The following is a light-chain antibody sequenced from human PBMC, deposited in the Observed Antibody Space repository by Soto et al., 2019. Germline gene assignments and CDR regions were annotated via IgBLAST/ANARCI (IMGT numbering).Light chain of an antibody. CDR1: QSVSSSF. CDR3: QQYGSSPRT. V-gene: IGKV3-20*01. J-gene: IGKJ5*01. CDR2: GAS. Sequence: EIALTQSPGTLSLSPGEIATLSCRASQSVSSSFLAWYQQKVGQAPRLLIYGASSRATGIPDRFSGSGSGTDFTLTISRLEPEDFAVYYCQQYGSSPRTFGQGTRLEI.